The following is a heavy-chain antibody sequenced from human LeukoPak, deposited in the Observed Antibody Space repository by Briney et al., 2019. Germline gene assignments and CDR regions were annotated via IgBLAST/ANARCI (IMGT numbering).Heavy chain of an antibody. Sequence: GGSLRLSCAASGFTFSSYAMSWVRQAPGKGLEWVSAISGSGGSTYYADSVKGRFTISRDNAKNSLYLQMNSLRAEDTALYYCAKGGLLRFGELLFTFFDYWGQGTLVTVSS. CDR3: AKGGLLRFGELLFTFFDY. CDR2: ISGSGGST. D-gene: IGHD3-10*01. J-gene: IGHJ4*02. V-gene: IGHV3-23*01. CDR1: GFTFSSYA.